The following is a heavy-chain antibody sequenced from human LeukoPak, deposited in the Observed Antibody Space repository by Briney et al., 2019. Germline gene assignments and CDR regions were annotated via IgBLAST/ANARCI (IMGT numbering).Heavy chain of an antibody. CDR3: AKGQRLYCSSGSCFDWLDP. V-gene: IGHV3-30*18. J-gene: IGHJ5*02. D-gene: IGHD2-15*01. Sequence: GTSLRLSCTASGFTFSGYGMHWVRQAPGKGLEWVAVISYDGNNKYYADSVKGRFTISRDNSKNTLYLQMNSLRAEDTAVYFCAKGQRLYCSSGSCFDWLDPWGQGTLVTVSP. CDR2: ISYDGNNK. CDR1: GFTFSGYG.